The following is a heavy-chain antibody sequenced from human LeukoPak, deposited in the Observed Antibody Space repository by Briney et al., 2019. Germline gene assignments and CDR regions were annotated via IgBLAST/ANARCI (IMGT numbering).Heavy chain of an antibody. D-gene: IGHD5-12*01. CDR2: IIPTLGIA. Sequence: GASVKVSCKASGGTFSSYAISWGRQAPGQGLEGMGRIIPTLGIANYAQQFQGIVTITPDKYTRQDHMALSSLTSEHTALYYCASAVATKNALASYGMDVWGQGPTVTVPS. J-gene: IGHJ6*02. CDR1: GGTFSSYA. V-gene: IGHV1-69*04. CDR3: ASAVATKNALASYGMDV.